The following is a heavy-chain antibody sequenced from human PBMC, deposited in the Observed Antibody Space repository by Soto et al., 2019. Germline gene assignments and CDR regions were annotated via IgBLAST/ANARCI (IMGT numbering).Heavy chain of an antibody. CDR3: AKEAGIRPARYYFDY. V-gene: IGHV3-30*18. CDR2: ISYDGSNK. CDR1: GFTFSSYG. Sequence: QVQLVESGGGVVQPGRSLRLSCAASGFTFSSYGMHWVRQAPGKGLEWVAVISYDGSNKYYADSVKGRFTISRDNSKNPLYLQMNSLRAEDTAVYYCAKEAGIRPARYYFDYWGQGTLVTVSS. J-gene: IGHJ4*02. D-gene: IGHD5-18*01.